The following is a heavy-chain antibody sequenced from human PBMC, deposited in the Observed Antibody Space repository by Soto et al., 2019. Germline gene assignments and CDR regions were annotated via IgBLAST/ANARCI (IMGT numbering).Heavy chain of an antibody. J-gene: IGHJ4*02. Sequence: QVQLVESGGGVVQPGRSLRLSCAASGFTFSSYGMHWVRQAPGKGLEWVAVISYDGSNKYYADSVKGRFTISRDNSKNTLYLQMISLRAEDTAVYYCAKSGQWELGYWGQGTLVTVSS. CDR2: ISYDGSNK. CDR1: GFTFSSYG. V-gene: IGHV3-30*18. CDR3: AKSGQWELGY. D-gene: IGHD1-26*01.